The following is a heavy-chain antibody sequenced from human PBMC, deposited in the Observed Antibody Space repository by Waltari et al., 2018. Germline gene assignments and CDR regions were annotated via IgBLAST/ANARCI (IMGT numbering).Heavy chain of an antibody. V-gene: IGHV3-48*04. CDR3: ARDTHAHYDY. CDR2: ISSSSSTI. D-gene: IGHD1-26*01. Sequence: EVQLVESGGGLVQPGGSLRLSCAASGFTFSSYSMNWVRQAPGKGLEWVSYISSSSSTIHYADSVKGRFTISRDNAKNSLYLQMNSLRAEDTSVYYCARDTHAHYDYWGQGTLVTVSS. CDR1: GFTFSSYS. J-gene: IGHJ4*02.